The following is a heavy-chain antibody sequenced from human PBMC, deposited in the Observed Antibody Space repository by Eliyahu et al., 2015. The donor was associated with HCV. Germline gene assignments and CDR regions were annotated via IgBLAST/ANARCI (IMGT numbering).Heavy chain of an antibody. D-gene: IGHD1-26*01. CDR3: AKDTVPPGAVAGSYSIFDY. V-gene: IGHV3-23*01. CDR2: ISGSGGST. CDR1: FSSYA. Sequence: FSSYAMSWVRQAPGKGLEWVSAISGSGGSTYYADSVKGRFTISRDNSKNTLYLQMNSLRAEDTAVYYCAKDTVPPGAVAGSYSIFDYWGQGTLVTVSS. J-gene: IGHJ4*02.